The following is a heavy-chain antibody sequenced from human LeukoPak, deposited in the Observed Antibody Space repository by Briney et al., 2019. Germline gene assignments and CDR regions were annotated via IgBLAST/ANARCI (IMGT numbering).Heavy chain of an antibody. V-gene: IGHV3-33*01. D-gene: IGHD1-26*01. Sequence: GGSLRLSCAASGFTFSNYGMHWVRQAPGKGLEWVALIWYDGRNKYYADSVRGRFTISRDNSKNTLYLQMKSLRVEDTAVYYCARAGVGAIYYFDYWGQGTLVTVSS. CDR1: GFTFSNYG. CDR3: ARAGVGAIYYFDY. CDR2: IWYDGRNK. J-gene: IGHJ4*02.